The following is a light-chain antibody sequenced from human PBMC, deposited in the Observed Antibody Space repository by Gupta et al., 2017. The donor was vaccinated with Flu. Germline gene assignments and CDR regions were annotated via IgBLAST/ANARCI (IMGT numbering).Light chain of an antibody. CDR2: DAS. J-gene: IGKJ4*01. Sequence: IVLTQSPATLSLPPGERATLSCRASQSVSSHLAWFQQKPGQAPRLLIYDASNRATGIPARFSGGGSGTDFTLTISSLEPEDFAVYYCHQRDSWPLTFGGGSTVEIK. CDR3: HQRDSWPLT. V-gene: IGKV3-11*01. CDR1: QSVSSH.